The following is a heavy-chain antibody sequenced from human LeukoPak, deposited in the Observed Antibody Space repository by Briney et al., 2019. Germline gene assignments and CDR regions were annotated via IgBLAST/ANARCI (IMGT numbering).Heavy chain of an antibody. D-gene: IGHD6-6*01. V-gene: IGHV3-23*01. CDR3: AKGGTNWGIAARRWDY. CDR1: GFTFSSYA. J-gene: IGHJ4*02. CDR2: ISGSGGST. Sequence: AGGSLRLSCAASGFTFSSYAMSWVRQAPGKGPEWVPAISGSGGSTDYADSVKGRFTISRDKSKNTLYLQMNSLGAEDTAVYYCAKGGTNWGIAARRWDYWGQGTLVTVSS.